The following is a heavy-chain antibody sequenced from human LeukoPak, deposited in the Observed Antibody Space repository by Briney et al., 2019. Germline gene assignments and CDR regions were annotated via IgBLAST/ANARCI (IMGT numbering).Heavy chain of an antibody. J-gene: IGHJ6*02. CDR3: ARDLLVITQNYYYYYGMDV. Sequence: GGSLRLSCAVSGFTLTSYGIHWVRQAPGKGLEWVAVVSHDGGTVHYADSVKGRFTISRDTSKNTLYLQMNNMGPEDTAVYYCARDLLVITQNYYYYYGMDVWGQGTTVTVSS. D-gene: IGHD3-22*01. CDR1: GFTLTSYG. CDR2: VSHDGGTV. V-gene: IGHV3-30-3*01.